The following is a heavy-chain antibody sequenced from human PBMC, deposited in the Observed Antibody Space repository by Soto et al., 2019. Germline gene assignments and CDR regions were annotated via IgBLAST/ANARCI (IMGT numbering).Heavy chain of an antibody. CDR1: GGTFSSYA. Sequence: SVKVSCKASGGTFSSYAISWVRQAPGQGLEWMGGIIPIFGTANYAQKFQGRVTITADESTSTAYMELSSLRSEDTAVYYCASWDSSGYGPFDYWGQGTLVTVSS. CDR3: ASWDSSGYGPFDY. D-gene: IGHD3-22*01. V-gene: IGHV1-69*13. J-gene: IGHJ4*02. CDR2: IIPIFGTA.